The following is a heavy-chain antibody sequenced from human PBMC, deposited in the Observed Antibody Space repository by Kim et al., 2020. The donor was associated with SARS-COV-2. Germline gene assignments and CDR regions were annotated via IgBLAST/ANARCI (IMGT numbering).Heavy chain of an antibody. Sequence: GYAALVKGQFTIPRATAKNSLYLKMNSLGAEDTALYHCARYRGYDRFIFDYWGQGTLVTVSS. J-gene: IGHJ4*02. D-gene: IGHD5-12*01. V-gene: IGHV3-20*01. CDR3: ARYRGYDRFIFDY.